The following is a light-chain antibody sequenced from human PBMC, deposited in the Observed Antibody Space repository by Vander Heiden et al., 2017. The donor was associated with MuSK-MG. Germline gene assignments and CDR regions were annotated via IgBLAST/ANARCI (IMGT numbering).Light chain of an antibody. V-gene: IGLV2-14*03. Sequence: QSALTQPASVSGSPGQSITISCTGTSRDIGGHNYVSWYQQHPGKATKLMIYDVSNRPSGVSNRFSGSKSGNTASLSIAGLQAEDEADYYCSSYTSSSTLVFGTGTKVTVL. CDR1: SRDIGGHNY. CDR3: SSYTSSSTLV. J-gene: IGLJ1*01. CDR2: DVS.